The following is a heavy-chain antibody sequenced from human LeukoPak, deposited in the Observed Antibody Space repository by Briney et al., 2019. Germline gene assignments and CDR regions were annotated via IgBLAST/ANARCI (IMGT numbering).Heavy chain of an antibody. V-gene: IGHV3-73*01. Sequence: GALRLSCAASGFTLGDSAMHWVRQASGKGLEWLGLIRSKARNYAAAYAASVKGSFTVSRDDSKNTADLQMNSLKTEDTAVYYCFIKYSGSTGTTYLWGQGTLVTVSS. CDR1: GFTLGDSA. CDR3: FIKYSGSTGTTYL. J-gene: IGHJ5*02. CDR2: IRSKARNYAA. D-gene: IGHD1-1*01.